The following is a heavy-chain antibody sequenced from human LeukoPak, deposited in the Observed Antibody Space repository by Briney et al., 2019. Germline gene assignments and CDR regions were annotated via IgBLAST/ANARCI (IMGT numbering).Heavy chain of an antibody. J-gene: IGHJ4*02. D-gene: IGHD5-18*01. CDR2: IYYSGST. CDR3: ARYSYGYTDY. V-gene: IGHV4-59*08. Sequence: PSETLSLTCTVSGGSISSYYWSWIRQPPGKGLEWIGYIYYSGSTNYNPSLKRRVTISVDTSKNQFSLKLSSVTAADTAVYYCARYSYGYTDYWGQGTLVTVSS. CDR1: GGSISSYY.